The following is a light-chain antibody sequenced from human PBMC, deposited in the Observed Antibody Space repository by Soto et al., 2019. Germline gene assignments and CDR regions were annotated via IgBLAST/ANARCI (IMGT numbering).Light chain of an antibody. Sequence: IVLTQSPGTLSLSPXERATLSCRASQSVSNNYLACYQQKPGQPPRLLIYGASTRATGIPARFSGSGSGTEFTLTISSLQSEDFAVYYCQQYNNWPPETFGQGTKVDI. J-gene: IGKJ1*01. CDR3: QQYNNWPPET. V-gene: IGKV3-15*01. CDR1: QSVSNN. CDR2: GAS.